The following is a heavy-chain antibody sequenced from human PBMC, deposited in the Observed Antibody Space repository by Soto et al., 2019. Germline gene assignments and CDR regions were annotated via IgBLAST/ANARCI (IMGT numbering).Heavy chain of an antibody. CDR2: ISSGSSLL. J-gene: IGHJ4*02. V-gene: IGHV3-21*01. CDR3: ARVPDSSAYYYYFDY. CDR1: RFTFSSYT. D-gene: IGHD3-22*01. Sequence: GGSLKISSAASRFTFSSYTMHWVRKAPGKGLEWVSSISSGSSLLYYADSVRGRFTISRDNAKNSLYLQMNSLRADDTAVYYCARVPDSSAYYYYFDYWGQGTLVTVSS.